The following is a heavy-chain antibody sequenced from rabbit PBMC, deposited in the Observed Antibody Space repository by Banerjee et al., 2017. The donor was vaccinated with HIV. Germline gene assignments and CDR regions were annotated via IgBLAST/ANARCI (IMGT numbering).Heavy chain of an antibody. J-gene: IGHJ4*01. D-gene: IGHD3-3*01. V-gene: IGHV1S40*01. CDR3: ARGGVGDAGYAAMPL. Sequence: QSLEESGGDLVKPGASLPLTCTASGFSLSSSYWICWVRQAPGKGLEWIACIDNGDGSTYYASWAKGRFTISKTSSTTVTLQMTSLTAADTATYFCARGGVGDAGYAAMPLWGQGTLVTVS. CDR2: IDNGDGST. CDR1: GFSLSSSYW.